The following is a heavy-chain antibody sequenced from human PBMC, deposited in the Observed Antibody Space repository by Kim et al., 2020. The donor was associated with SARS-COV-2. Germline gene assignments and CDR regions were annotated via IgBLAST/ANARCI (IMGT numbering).Heavy chain of an antibody. CDR3: ARIKLLLWFGESYYYYGMDV. Sequence: SETLSLTCAVYGGSFSGYYWSWIRQPPGKGLEWIGEINHSGSTNYNPSLKSRVTISVDTSKNQFSLKLSSVTAADTAVYYCARIKLLLWFGESYYYYGMDVWGQGTTVTVSS. CDR2: INHSGST. J-gene: IGHJ6*02. CDR1: GGSFSGYY. D-gene: IGHD3-10*01. V-gene: IGHV4-34*01.